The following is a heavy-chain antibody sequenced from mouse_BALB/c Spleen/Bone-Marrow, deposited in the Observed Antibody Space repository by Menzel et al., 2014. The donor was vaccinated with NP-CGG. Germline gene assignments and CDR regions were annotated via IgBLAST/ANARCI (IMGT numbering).Heavy chain of an antibody. CDR1: GFTFSGYT. D-gene: IGHD1-1*01. CDR3: ARHGYYGSRAMDY. V-gene: IGHV5-12-2*01. J-gene: IGHJ4*01. CDR2: ISNGGGST. Sequence: EVQGVESGGGLVQPGGSLKLSCAASGFTFSGYTMSWVRQTPEKRLEWVAYISNGGGSTYYPDTVKDRFTISRDNAKNTLYLQMSSLKSEDTAMYYCARHGYYGSRAMDYWGQGTSVTVSS.